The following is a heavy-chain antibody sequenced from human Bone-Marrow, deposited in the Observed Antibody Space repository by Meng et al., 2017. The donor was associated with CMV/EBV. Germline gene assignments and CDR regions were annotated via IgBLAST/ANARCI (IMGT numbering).Heavy chain of an antibody. V-gene: IGHV1-8*01. D-gene: IGHD6-6*01. J-gene: IGHJ4*02. CDR1: GYTCTSYD. CDR3: ARACRRGAARCGLDY. CDR2: MNPHSGNK. Sequence: ASVKVSCKASGYTCTSYDSNWGRQDSGQGLEWMGWMNPHSGNKGYAQKFQGRVTMTRNNSISTAYMELSSLRSEDTAVYYWARACRRGAARCGLDYWGQGTLVTVSS.